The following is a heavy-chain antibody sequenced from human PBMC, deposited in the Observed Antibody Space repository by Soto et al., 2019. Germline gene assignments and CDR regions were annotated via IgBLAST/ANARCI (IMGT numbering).Heavy chain of an antibody. V-gene: IGHV1-46*01. D-gene: IGHD2-15*01. Sequence: ASLNGSFKASGYTFTRYYIHWLLHSPLQWLELMGIINPSGGSTSYAQKFQGRVTITRDTSTSTVYMELSSLRSEDTAVYYCARDKGGGTYVRVCEYRGQGPMVPVSS. J-gene: IGHJ4*02. CDR2: INPSGGST. CDR1: GYTFTRYY. CDR3: ARDKGGGTYVRVCEY.